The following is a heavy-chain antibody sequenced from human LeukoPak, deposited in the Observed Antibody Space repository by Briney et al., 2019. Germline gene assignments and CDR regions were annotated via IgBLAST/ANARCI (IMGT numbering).Heavy chain of an antibody. J-gene: IGHJ4*02. D-gene: IGHD1-26*01. CDR1: GYTFTSYG. CDR2: ISAYNGNT. V-gene: IGHV1-18*01. CDR3: ARDSRSGSYHSSY. Sequence: ASVKVSCKASGYTFTSYGISWVRQAPGQGLEWMGWISAYNGNTNYAQKLQGRVTMTTDTSTSTAYTELRSLRSDDTAVYYCARDSRSGSYHSSYWGQGTLVTVSS.